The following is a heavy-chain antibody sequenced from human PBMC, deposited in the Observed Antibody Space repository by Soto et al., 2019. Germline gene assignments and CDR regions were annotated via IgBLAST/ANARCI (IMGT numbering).Heavy chain of an antibody. V-gene: IGHV3-30*18. CDR3: AKDTYDSRGYYEISLGY. J-gene: IGHJ4*02. Sequence: QVQLVESGGGVVQPGRSLRLSCAASGFTFSSYGMHWVRQAPGTGLEWVAVISYDGSNKYYADSVKGRFTISRDNSKNTLYLQMNSLRAEDTAVYYCAKDTYDSRGYYEISLGYWGQGTLVTVSS. CDR1: GFTFSSYG. D-gene: IGHD3-22*01. CDR2: ISYDGSNK.